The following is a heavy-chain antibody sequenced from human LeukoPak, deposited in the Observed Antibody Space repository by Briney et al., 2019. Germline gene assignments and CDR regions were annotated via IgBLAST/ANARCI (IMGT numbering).Heavy chain of an antibody. J-gene: IGHJ4*02. D-gene: IGHD6-19*01. V-gene: IGHV1-18*01. CDR2: ISAYNGNT. CDR1: GYTFTSYG. CDR3: ARVPDSSGWYYFDY. Sequence: ASVKVSCKASGYTFTSYGISWVRQAPGQGLEWMGWISAYNGNTDYAQKLQGRVTMTTDTSTSTAYMELRSLRSDDTAVYYCARVPDSSGWYYFDYWGQGTLVTVSS.